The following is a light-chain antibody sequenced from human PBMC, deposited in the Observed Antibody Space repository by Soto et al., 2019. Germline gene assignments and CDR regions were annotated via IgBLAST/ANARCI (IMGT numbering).Light chain of an antibody. Sequence: QSALTQPRSVSGSPGQSVTISCTGTSSDVGTYNSVSWYRQHPGKAPKLMIYDVTKRPSGVPDRFSGSKSGNTASLTISGLQAEDEADYYCCSYAGTYTFVVFGGGTKLTVL. CDR1: SSDVGTYNS. CDR2: DVT. V-gene: IGLV2-11*01. CDR3: CSYAGTYTFVV. J-gene: IGLJ2*01.